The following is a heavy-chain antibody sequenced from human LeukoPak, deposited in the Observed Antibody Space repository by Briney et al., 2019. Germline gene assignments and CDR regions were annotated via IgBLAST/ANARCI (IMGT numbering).Heavy chain of an antibody. CDR1: GYTFTSYA. J-gene: IGHJ3*02. CDR3: ARGDTAMTIDAFDI. Sequence: ASVKVSCKASGYTFTSYAMHWVRQAPGQRLERMGWINAGNGNTKYSQKFQGRVTITADESTSTAYMELSSLRSEDTAVYYCARGDTAMTIDAFDIWGQGTMVTVSS. V-gene: IGHV1-3*01. D-gene: IGHD5-18*01. CDR2: INAGNGNT.